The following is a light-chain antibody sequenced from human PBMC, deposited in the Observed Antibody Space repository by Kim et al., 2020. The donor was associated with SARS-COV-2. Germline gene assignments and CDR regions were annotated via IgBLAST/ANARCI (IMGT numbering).Light chain of an antibody. CDR1: QSVSSTY. CDR3: QQYGSTPLT. J-gene: IGKJ1*01. V-gene: IGKV3-20*01. Sequence: TQTQSPVTLSLGESATLSCTASQSVSSTYLTWYQQKPGQAPRLLLYGASSRGTGSPDRFSGSGSGTDFTLTISGLEPEDSAVYYCQQYGSTPLTFGQGTPVDIK. CDR2: GAS.